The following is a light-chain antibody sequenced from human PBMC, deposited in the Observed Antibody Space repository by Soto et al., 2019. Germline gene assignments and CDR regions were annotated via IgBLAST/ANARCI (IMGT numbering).Light chain of an antibody. Sequence: QSALTQPASVSGSPGQSITISCTGTSSDVGAYKYVSWYQQHPGKVPKLIIYGVSNRPSGVSNRFSGSKSGNTAFLTISGLRPEDEANYYCSSFTGTTTLDVFGTGTKLTVL. CDR3: SSFTGTTTLDV. J-gene: IGLJ1*01. CDR1: SSDVGAYKY. CDR2: GVS. V-gene: IGLV2-14*03.